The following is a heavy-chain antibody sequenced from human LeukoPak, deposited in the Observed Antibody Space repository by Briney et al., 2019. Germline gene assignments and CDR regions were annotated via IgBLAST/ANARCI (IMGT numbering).Heavy chain of an antibody. J-gene: IGHJ4*02. V-gene: IGHV4-34*01. D-gene: IGHD3-22*01. CDR3: ASYQHYYDSSGPASS. CDR2: INHSGST. CDR1: GGSFSGYY. Sequence: PSETLSLICAVYGGSFSGYYWSWIRQPPGKGLEWIGEINHSGSTNYNPSLKSRVTISVDTSKNQFSLKLSSVTAADTAVYYCASYQHYYDSSGPASSWGQGTLVTVSS.